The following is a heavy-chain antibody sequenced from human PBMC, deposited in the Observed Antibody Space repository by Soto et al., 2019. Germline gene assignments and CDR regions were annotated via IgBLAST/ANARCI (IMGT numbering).Heavy chain of an antibody. D-gene: IGHD3-3*01. Sequence: VASVKVSCKASGYTFTSYAMHWVRQAPGQRLEWMGWINAGNGNTKYSQKFQGRVTITRDTSASTAYMELSSLRSEDTAVYYCARDKLRFVEGNCDYWGQGTLVTVSS. CDR2: INAGNGNT. CDR3: ARDKLRFVEGNCDY. V-gene: IGHV1-3*01. CDR1: GYTFTSYA. J-gene: IGHJ4*02.